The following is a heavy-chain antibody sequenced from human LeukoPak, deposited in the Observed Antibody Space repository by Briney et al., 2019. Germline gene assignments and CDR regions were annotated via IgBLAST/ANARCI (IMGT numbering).Heavy chain of an antibody. Sequence: GGSLRLSCAASGFTFSDATMIWVRQAPGKGLEWVGHIKSKTYGVTTDYAAPVKGRFTISRDDSKNMLYLQMNSLKIDDTAVYHCATEFFQNGYNYWGQGTLVTVSS. J-gene: IGHJ4*02. CDR2: IKSKTYGVTT. V-gene: IGHV3-15*01. CDR1: GFTFSDAT. D-gene: IGHD3-22*01. CDR3: ATEFFQNGYNY.